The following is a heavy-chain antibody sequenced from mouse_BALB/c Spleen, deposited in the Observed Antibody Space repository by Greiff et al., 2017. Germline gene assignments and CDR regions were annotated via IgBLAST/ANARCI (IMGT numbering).Heavy chain of an antibody. J-gene: IGHJ4*01. CDR3: ARKIGYDYAMDY. CDR1: GFDFSRYW. CDR2: INPDSSTI. V-gene: IGHV4-1*02. Sequence: EVKLMESGGGLVQPGGSLKLSCAASGFDFSRYWMSWVRQAPGKGLEWIGEINPDSSTINYTPSLKDKFIISRDNAKNTLYLQMSKVRSEDTALYYCARKIGYDYAMDYWGQGTSVTVSS.